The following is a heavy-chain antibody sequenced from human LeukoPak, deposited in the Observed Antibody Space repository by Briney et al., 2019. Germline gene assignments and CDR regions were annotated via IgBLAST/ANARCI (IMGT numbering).Heavy chain of an antibody. CDR1: GYTFTGYY. V-gene: IGHV1-2*02. CDR2: INPNSGGT. D-gene: IGHD3-22*01. Sequence: GASVKVSCKASGYTFTGYYMHWVRQAPGQGLEWMGWINPNSGGTNYAQKFQGRVTMTRDTSISTAYMELSRLRSDDTAVYYCASYTYYYYDSSGSHDAFDIWGQGTMVTVSS. CDR3: ASYTYYYYDSSGSHDAFDI. J-gene: IGHJ3*02.